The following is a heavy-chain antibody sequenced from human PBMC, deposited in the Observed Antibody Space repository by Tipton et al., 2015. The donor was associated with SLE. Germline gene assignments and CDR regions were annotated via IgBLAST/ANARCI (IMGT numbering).Heavy chain of an antibody. CDR2: ISWNSGTI. CDR3: AREDHSTYIY. Sequence: SLRLSCAASGFTFDDYSMHWVRQTPGKGLDWVSSISWNSGTIGYADAVKGRFTISRDNAKKSLYLQMNSLRAEDTALYYCAREDHSTYIYWGQGTLLTVSS. CDR1: GFTFDDYS. D-gene: IGHD4-11*01. V-gene: IGHV3-9*01. J-gene: IGHJ4*02.